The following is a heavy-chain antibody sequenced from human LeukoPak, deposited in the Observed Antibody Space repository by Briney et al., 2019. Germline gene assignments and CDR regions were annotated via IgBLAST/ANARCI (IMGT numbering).Heavy chain of an antibody. V-gene: IGHV4-59*02. D-gene: IGHD1-26*01. J-gene: IGHJ4*02. CDR2: MYYSGST. CDR1: GGSVSSYF. Sequence: PSETLSLTCTVSGGSVSSYFWSWIRQPPGKGLEWIGYMYYSGSTNYNPSLKSRVTISIDTSKNRFSLQLSSVTAADTAVYYCARLDNGRGAFDYWGQGTLVTVSS. CDR3: ARLDNGRGAFDY.